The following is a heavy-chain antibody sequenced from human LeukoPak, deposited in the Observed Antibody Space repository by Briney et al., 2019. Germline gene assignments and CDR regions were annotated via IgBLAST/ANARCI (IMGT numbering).Heavy chain of an antibody. V-gene: IGHV4-59*01. CDR1: GGSIRSYY. CDR3: ARAGDTLEDDY. J-gene: IGHJ4*02. Sequence: SETLSLTCTVSGGSIRSYYWSWVRQPPGKGLEWIGYIYYSGSTNYNPSLKSRVTISVDTSKNQFSLKLSSVTAADTAVYYCARAGDTLEDDYWGQGTLVTVSS. CDR2: IYYSGST.